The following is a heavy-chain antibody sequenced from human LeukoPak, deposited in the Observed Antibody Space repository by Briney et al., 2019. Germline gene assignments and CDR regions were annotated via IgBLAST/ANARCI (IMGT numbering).Heavy chain of an antibody. D-gene: IGHD5-18*01. CDR1: GFTFSSYS. CDR2: ISSSSSTI. J-gene: IGHJ4*02. V-gene: IGHV3-48*01. Sequence: GGSLRLSCSASGFTFSSYSMNWVRQAPGKGLEWVSYISSSSSTIYYADSVKGRFTISRDNAKNSLYLQMNSLRAEDTAVYFCASSRYAVVSFDYWGQGTLVTVSS. CDR3: ASSRYAVVSFDY.